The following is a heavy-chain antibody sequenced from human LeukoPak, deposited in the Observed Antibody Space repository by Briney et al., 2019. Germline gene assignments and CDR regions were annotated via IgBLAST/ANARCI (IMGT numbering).Heavy chain of an antibody. CDR1: GXYISSYY. D-gene: IGHD5-18*01. CDR3: ARHVGYGNNWFDP. Sequence: SQTLSLTCTVSGXYISSYYWSWIRQPPGKGLEWIGYIYYTGSTNYNPSLKSRVSISVDTSKNQFSLKLRSVTAADTAVYYCARHVGYGNNWFDPWGQGTLVTVSS. CDR2: IYYTGST. J-gene: IGHJ5*02. V-gene: IGHV4-59*08.